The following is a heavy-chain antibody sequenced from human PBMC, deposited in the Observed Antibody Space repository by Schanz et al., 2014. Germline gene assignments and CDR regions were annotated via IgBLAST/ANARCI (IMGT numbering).Heavy chain of an antibody. J-gene: IGHJ3*01. CDR3: TRGGSSGYHRCVYDFDV. D-gene: IGHD6-19*01. CDR2: IWYDGNNK. CDR1: GFAFNNYG. V-gene: IGHV3-33*01. Sequence: VQLVECGGGLVQPGRSLRLSCAASGFAFNNYGMHWVRQAPGKGLEWVAIIWYDGNNKKYADSVKGRFTISRDNFKNTLLLQMNSMRADDTADYYCTRGGSSGYHRCVYDFDVWGKGTVVTVSS.